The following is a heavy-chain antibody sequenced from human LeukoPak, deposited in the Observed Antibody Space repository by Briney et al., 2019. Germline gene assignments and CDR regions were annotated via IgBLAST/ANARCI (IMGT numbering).Heavy chain of an antibody. J-gene: IGHJ3*02. CDR1: GFTFSSYA. CDR3: ARDGRVLLWFGESAHAFDI. V-gene: IGHV3-48*03. CDR2: ISSSGSTI. D-gene: IGHD3-10*01. Sequence: GGSLRLSCAASGFTFSSYAMNWVRQAPGKGLEWVSYISSSGSTIYYADSVKGRFTISRDNAKNSLYLQMNSLRAEDTAVYYCARDGRVLLWFGESAHAFDIWGQGTMVTVSS.